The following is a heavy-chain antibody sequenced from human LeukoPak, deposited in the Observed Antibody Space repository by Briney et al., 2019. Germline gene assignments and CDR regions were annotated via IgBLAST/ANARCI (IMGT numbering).Heavy chain of an antibody. D-gene: IGHD1-26*01. V-gene: IGHV1-18*01. CDR2: ISAYNLNT. CDR1: GYTFNAYA. Sequence: ASVKVSCKASGYTFNAYAITWVRQAPGQGLEWMGWISAYNLNTNYAQNLQGRVTMTIDTSTTTAYMELRSLRFDDTAVYYRARVGEGASWPWEWFDPWGQGTLVTVSS. CDR3: ARVGEGASWPWEWFDP. J-gene: IGHJ5*02.